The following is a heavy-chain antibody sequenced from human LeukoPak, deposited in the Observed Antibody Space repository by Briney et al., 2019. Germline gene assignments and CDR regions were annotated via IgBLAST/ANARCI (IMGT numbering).Heavy chain of an antibody. CDR3: AKSYCSSTSCYRLVSTGYYYYMDV. V-gene: IGHV1-69*05. J-gene: IGHJ6*03. D-gene: IGHD2-2*01. CDR2: IIPIFGTA. Sequence: GGSLILSCAASGFTFSSYAISWVRRAPGQGLEWMGGIIPIFGTANYAQKFQGRVTITTDESTSTAYMELSSLRSEDTAVYYCAKSYCSSTSCYRLVSTGYYYYMDVWGKGTTVTVSS. CDR1: GFTFSSYA.